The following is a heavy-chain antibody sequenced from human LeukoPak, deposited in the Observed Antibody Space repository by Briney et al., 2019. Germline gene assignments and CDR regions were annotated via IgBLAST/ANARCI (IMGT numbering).Heavy chain of an antibody. V-gene: IGHV4-61*02. Sequence: PSQTLSLTCTVSGGSISSGSYYWSWIRQPAGKGLGWIGRIYTSGSTNYNPSLKSRVTISVDTSKNQFSLKLSSVTAADTAVYYCARSFLYGPFDYWGQGTLVTVSS. CDR1: GGSISSGSYY. CDR3: ARSFLYGPFDY. J-gene: IGHJ4*02. D-gene: IGHD3-10*01. CDR2: IYTSGST.